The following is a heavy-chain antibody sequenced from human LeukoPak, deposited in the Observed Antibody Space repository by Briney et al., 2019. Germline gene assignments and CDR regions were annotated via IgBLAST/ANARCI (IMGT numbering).Heavy chain of an antibody. D-gene: IGHD3-10*01. Sequence: SETLSLTCTVSGGSISSSSYYWGWIRQPPGKGLEWIGSIYYSGSTYYNPSLKSRVTISVDTSKNQFSLKLSSVTAADTAVYYCARLDVHYASGRVSFYFDLWGQGTLVTVSS. CDR1: GGSISSSSYY. J-gene: IGHJ5*02. V-gene: IGHV4-39*01. CDR3: ARLDVHYASGRVSFYFDL. CDR2: IYYSGST.